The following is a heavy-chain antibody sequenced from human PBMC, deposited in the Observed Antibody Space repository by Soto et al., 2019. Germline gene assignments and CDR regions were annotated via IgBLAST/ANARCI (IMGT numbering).Heavy chain of an antibody. Sequence: QLQLQESGSGLVKPSQNLSLACAVSDGSISSGGYSWSWIRQPPGKGLEWIGYIYHSGSTYYNPSLKSRVTISVDRSKNQFSLKPSSVTAADTAVYYCASLVGGKGYYWGQGNLVTVSS. CDR1: DGSISSGGYS. D-gene: IGHD2-15*01. V-gene: IGHV4-30-2*01. J-gene: IGHJ4*02. CDR2: IYHSGST. CDR3: ASLVGGKGYY.